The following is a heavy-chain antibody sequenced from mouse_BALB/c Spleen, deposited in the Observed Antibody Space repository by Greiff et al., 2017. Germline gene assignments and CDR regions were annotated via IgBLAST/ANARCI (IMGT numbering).Heavy chain of an antibody. D-gene: IGHD2-3*01. J-gene: IGHJ3*02. V-gene: IGHV5-17*02. CDR1: GFTFSSFG. CDR2: ISSGSSTI. Sequence: EVQGVESGGGLVQPGGSRKLSCAASGFTFSSFGMHWVRQAPEKGLEWVAYISSGSSTIYYADTVKGRFTISRDNPKNTLFLQMTSLRSEDTAMYYCAREGFDDGYSLAWWGQGTLVTVSA. CDR3: AREGFDDGYSLAW.